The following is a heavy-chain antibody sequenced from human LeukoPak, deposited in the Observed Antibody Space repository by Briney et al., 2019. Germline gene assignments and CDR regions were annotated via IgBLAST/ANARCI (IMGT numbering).Heavy chain of an antibody. Sequence: SETLSLTCAVYGGSFSGYYWSWIRQPPGKGLEWIGEINHSGSTNYNPSLKSRVTISVDTSKNQFSLKLSSVTAADTAVYYCARRGYSYGHYYYYMDVWGKGTTVTVSS. CDR1: GGSFSGYY. J-gene: IGHJ6*03. V-gene: IGHV4-34*01. CDR3: ARRGYSYGHYYYYMDV. D-gene: IGHD5-18*01. CDR2: INHSGST.